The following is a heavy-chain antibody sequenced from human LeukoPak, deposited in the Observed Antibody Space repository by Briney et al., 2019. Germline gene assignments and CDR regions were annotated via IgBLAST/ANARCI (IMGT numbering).Heavy chain of an antibody. D-gene: IGHD3-3*01. Sequence: PSETLSLTCTVSGGSISSGSYYWSWIRQRAGKGLEWIGRIYTSGSTNYNPSLKSRVTISVDTSKNQFSLKLSSVTAADTAVYYCARSQSITIFGVVIQYAFDIWGQGTMVTVSS. CDR2: IYTSGST. J-gene: IGHJ3*02. V-gene: IGHV4-61*02. CDR1: GGSISSGSYY. CDR3: ARSQSITIFGVVIQYAFDI.